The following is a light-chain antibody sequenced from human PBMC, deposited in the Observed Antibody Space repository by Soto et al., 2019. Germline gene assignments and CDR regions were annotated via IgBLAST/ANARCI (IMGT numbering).Light chain of an antibody. V-gene: IGLV2-8*01. CDR2: EVT. CDR3: SSHAGIINVI. J-gene: IGLJ2*01. Sequence: QSVLTQPASVSGSPGQSITISCTGTSSDVGSYNSVSWYQQHPGKAPKLMIYEVTKRPSGVPDRFSGSKSGNTASLTVSGLLPEDEADYYCSSHAGIINVIFGGGTKLTVL. CDR1: SSDVGSYNS.